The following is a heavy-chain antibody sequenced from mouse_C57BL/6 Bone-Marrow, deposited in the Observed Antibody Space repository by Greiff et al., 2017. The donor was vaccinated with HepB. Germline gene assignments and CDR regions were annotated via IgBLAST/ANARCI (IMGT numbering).Heavy chain of an antibody. J-gene: IGHJ3*01. D-gene: IGHD2-4*01. CDR3: ARSIYDYDGTFAY. CDR2: IRNKANGYTT. Sequence: EVKLVESGGGLVQPGGSLSLSCAASGFTFTDYYMSWVRQPPGKALEWLGFIRNKANGYTTEYSASVKGRFTISRDNSQSILYLQMNALRAEDSATYYCARSIYDYDGTFAYWGQGTLVTVSA. V-gene: IGHV7-3*01. CDR1: GFTFTDYY.